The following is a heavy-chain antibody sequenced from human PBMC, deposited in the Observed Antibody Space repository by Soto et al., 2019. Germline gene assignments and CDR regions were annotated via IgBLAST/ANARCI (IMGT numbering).Heavy chain of an antibody. J-gene: IGHJ6*02. V-gene: IGHV4-4*02. CDR1: GDSVTRSNW. CDR2: IYHSGNT. D-gene: IGHD6-19*01. Sequence: QVHLQESGPGLVKPSGTLSLTCAVSGDSVTRSNWLSWVRQSPGTGLQWIGEIYHSGNTRYNPSLQSRVTISVDKSKNQFSLNLTSVTAADTAVYYCATSGWNEDFYYYYGLDVCCPGTTGTVSS. CDR3: ATSGWNEDFYYYYGLDV.